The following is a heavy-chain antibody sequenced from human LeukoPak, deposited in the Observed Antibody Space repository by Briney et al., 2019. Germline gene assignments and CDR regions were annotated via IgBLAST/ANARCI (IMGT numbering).Heavy chain of an antibody. CDR3: ASGYDFWSDFAFDP. CDR1: GYRFTSYW. CDR2: IYPGDSDT. Sequence: GESLKISCKGSGYRFTSYWIGWVLQMPGKGLEWMVIIYPGDSDTRYSPSFQGQVTISADKSISTAYLQWSSLKASDTAMYYCASGYDFWSDFAFDPWGQGTLVTVSS. J-gene: IGHJ5*02. D-gene: IGHD3-3*01. V-gene: IGHV5-51*01.